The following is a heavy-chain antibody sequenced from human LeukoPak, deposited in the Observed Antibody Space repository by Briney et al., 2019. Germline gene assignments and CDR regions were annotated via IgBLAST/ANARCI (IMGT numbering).Heavy chain of an antibody. Sequence: GGSLRLSCAASGFTFSSYAMHWVRQAPGKGLEWVAVISYDGSNKYYADSVKGRFTISRDNSKNTLYLQMNSLRAEDTAVYYCANPIPTTVTTASMDVWGKGTTVTVSS. J-gene: IGHJ6*04. D-gene: IGHD4-17*01. CDR1: GFTFSSYA. CDR3: ANPIPTTVTTASMDV. V-gene: IGHV3-30-3*01. CDR2: ISYDGSNK.